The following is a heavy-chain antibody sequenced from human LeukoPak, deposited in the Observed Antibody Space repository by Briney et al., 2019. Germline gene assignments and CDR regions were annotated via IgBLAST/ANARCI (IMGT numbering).Heavy chain of an antibody. CDR1: GFPFSRFY. D-gene: IGHD3-22*01. CDR2: IGLSGYPL. Sequence: GGSLRPSCAVSGFPFSRFYMSWIRQAPGKGLEWISYIGLSGYPLDYADSVRGRFTISRDNAKNSLYLEMNSLRAEDTAVYYCARKDFSSGSFSYWGQETLVTVSS. J-gene: IGHJ4*02. CDR3: ARKDFSSGSFSY. V-gene: IGHV3-11*04.